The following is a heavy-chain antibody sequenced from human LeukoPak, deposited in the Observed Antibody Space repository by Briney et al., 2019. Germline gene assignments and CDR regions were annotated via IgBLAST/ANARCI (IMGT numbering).Heavy chain of an antibody. CDR2: IYPGDSDT. CDR3: ARPSWGGGYYSPGPVKRYYYYGMDV. CDR1: GYSFTSYW. Sequence: GESLKISCKGSGYSFTSYWIGWVRQMPGKGLEWMGIIYPGDSDTRYSPSFQGQVTISADKSISTAYLQWSSLKASDTAMYYCARPSWGGGYYSPGPVKRYYYYGMDVWGQGTTVTVSS. D-gene: IGHD3-3*01. J-gene: IGHJ6*02. V-gene: IGHV5-51*01.